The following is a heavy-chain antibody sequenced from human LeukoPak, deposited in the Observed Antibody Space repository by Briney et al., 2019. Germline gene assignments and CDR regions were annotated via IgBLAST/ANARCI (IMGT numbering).Heavy chain of an antibody. CDR1: GYTFTSYD. J-gene: IGHJ2*01. V-gene: IGHV1-8*01. CDR2: MNPNSGNT. Sequence: ASVKVSCKASGYTFTSYDINWVRQATGQGLEWMGWMNPNSGNTGYAQKFQGRVTMTRNTSISTAYMELSSLRSEDTAVYYCARRMRTYGYHWYFDLWGRGTLVTVSS. CDR3: ARRMRTYGYHWYFDL. D-gene: IGHD5-18*01.